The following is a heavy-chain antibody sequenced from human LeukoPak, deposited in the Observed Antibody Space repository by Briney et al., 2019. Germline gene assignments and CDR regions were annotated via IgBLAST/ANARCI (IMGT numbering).Heavy chain of an antibody. CDR1: GFTFSSYA. CDR2: ISGRGSST. D-gene: IGHD1-14*01. J-gene: IGHJ6*03. Sequence: PGGSLRLSCAASGFTFSSYAMNWVRQAPGKGLEWVSGISGRGSSTYYADSVKGRFTISRDNSKSTLYLQMNSLRAEDTAVYYCAKSRSTGDYYYYYYMDVWGKGTTVTISS. CDR3: AKSRSTGDYYYYYYMDV. V-gene: IGHV3-23*01.